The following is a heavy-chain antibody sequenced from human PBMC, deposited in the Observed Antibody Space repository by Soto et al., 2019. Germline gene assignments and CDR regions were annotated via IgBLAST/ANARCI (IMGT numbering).Heavy chain of an antibody. CDR2: INAGTGDT. CDR3: ARGAWRTTDDY. J-gene: IGHJ4*02. D-gene: IGHD1-26*01. CDR1: GFTFTSYA. Sequence: QVQLVQSGAEVKKPGASVKVSCKASGFTFTSYAMHWVRQAPGQRLEWMGWINAGTGDTKYSQKFQGRVIITRDTSASPAYMELSSLRSEDTAVYYCARGAWRTTDDYWGQGTLVTVSS. V-gene: IGHV1-3*01.